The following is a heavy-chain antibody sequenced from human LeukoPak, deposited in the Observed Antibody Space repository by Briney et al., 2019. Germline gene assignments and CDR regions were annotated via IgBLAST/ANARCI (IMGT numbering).Heavy chain of an antibody. Sequence: SETLSLTCTVSGYSISSGYYWGWIRQPPGKGLKWIGSIYHSGSTYYNPSLKSRVTISVDTSKNQFSLKLSSVTAADTAVYYCARLSGTHAFDIWGQGTMVTVSS. CDR1: GYSISSGYY. CDR3: ARLSGTHAFDI. D-gene: IGHD6-13*01. J-gene: IGHJ3*02. CDR2: IYHSGST. V-gene: IGHV4-38-2*02.